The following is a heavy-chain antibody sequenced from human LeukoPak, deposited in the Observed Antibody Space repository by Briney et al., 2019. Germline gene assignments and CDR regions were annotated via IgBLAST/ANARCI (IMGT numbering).Heavy chain of an antibody. Sequence: TGGSLRLSGAASGFTISTYGMSWVRQAPGKGLEWVSSISGGTTYYADSVKGRFTISRDNSKNTVSLQMNSLRAEDTAVYYCAKSVYHSGNYWGQGTLVTVSS. CDR3: AKSVYHSGNY. CDR2: ISGGTT. J-gene: IGHJ4*02. D-gene: IGHD3-10*01. CDR1: GFTISTYG. V-gene: IGHV3-23*01.